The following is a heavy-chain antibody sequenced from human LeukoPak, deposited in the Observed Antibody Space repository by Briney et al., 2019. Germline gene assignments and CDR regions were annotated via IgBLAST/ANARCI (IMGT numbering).Heavy chain of an antibody. CDR1: GGSFSGYY. CDR3: ARSVSGGGSWSRYYYCYMEV. D-gene: IGHD2-15*01. V-gene: IGHV4-4*09. Sequence: SETLSLTCAVSGGSFSGYYWSWIRQPPGKGLEWIGDIYNSGSTNYNPSLKSRVTISVDTSKNQFSLKLSSVTAAEPGVYYCARSVSGGGSWSRYYYCYMEVWGTGTTVTVSS. J-gene: IGHJ6*03. CDR2: IYNSGST.